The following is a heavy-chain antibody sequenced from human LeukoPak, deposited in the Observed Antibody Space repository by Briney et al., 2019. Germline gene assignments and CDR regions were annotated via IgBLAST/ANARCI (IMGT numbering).Heavy chain of an antibody. Sequence: GGSLRLSCAASGFTFSTYTMYWVRHPPGKGLEWVSIIGSSGGSTYYADSVKGRFTISRDNSKNTLYLQMNSLRAEDTAVYYCARDRYYYDSSGYYPFSLNYYYYGMDVWGQGTTVTVSS. CDR2: IGSSGGST. CDR3: ARDRYYYDSSGYYPFSLNYYYYGMDV. V-gene: IGHV3-23*01. J-gene: IGHJ6*02. D-gene: IGHD3-22*01. CDR1: GFTFSTYT.